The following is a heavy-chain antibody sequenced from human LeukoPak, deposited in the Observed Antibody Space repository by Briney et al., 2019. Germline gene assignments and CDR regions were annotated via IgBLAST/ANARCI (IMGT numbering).Heavy chain of an antibody. J-gene: IGHJ6*02. CDR3: VRDMAV. Sequence: GGSLRLSSVTSGFTFSSYWMTWVRQAPGKGLEWGANINQDVHEKNYVDSVKGRFTMSTDNPKNSVYLQRTSLSAEDTAVYFCVRDMAVWAQGTTVSVSS. CDR2: INQDVHEK. V-gene: IGHV3-7*05. CDR1: GFTFSSYW.